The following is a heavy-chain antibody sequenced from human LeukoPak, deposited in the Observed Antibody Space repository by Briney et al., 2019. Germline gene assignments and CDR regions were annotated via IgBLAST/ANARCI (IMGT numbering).Heavy chain of an antibody. D-gene: IGHD2-15*01. CDR1: GFTFSSYS. V-gene: IGHV3-21*01. J-gene: IGHJ4*02. CDR3: ARDVGIYCSGGSCATFTFDY. CDR2: ISSSSSYI. Sequence: GGSLRLSCAASGFTFSSYSMNWVRQAPGKGLEWVSSISSSSSYIYYADSVKGRFTISRDNAKNSLYLQMNSLRAEDTAVYYCARDVGIYCSGGSCATFTFDYWGQGTLVTVSS.